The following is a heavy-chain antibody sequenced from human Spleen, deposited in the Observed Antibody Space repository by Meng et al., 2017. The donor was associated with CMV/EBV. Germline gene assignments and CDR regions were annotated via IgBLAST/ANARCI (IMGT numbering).Heavy chain of an antibody. D-gene: IGHD3-22*01. V-gene: IGHV3-30*02. CDR1: GFTFSSYG. J-gene: IGHJ4*02. CDR2: IRYDGSNK. Sequence: GGSLRLSCAASGFTFSSYGMHWVRQAPGKGLEWVAFIRYDGSNKYYADSVKGRFTISRDNSKNTLYLQMNSLRAEDTAVYYCAKDRYDSSGFDYWGQGTLGTVSS. CDR3: AKDRYDSSGFDY.